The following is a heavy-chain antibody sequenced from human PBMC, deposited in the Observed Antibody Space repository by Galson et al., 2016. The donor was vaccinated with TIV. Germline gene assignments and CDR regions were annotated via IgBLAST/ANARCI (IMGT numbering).Heavy chain of an antibody. CDR3: ARMPFCSGIWCYLREAFDV. CDR2: IDGDDDK. Sequence: PALVNPTQTLTLTCTFSGFSLSTNGMRVSWIRQPPGKALEWLARIDGDDDKFYSASLKTRLTISKDTSKNQVVLTMTNMDPVDTATYYCARMPFCSGIWCYLREAFDVWGQGTMVTVSS. D-gene: IGHD4/OR15-4a*01. J-gene: IGHJ3*01. CDR1: GFSLSTNGMR. V-gene: IGHV2-70*04.